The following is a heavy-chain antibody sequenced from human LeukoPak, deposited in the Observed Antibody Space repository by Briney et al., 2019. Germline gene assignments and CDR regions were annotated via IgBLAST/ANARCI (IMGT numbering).Heavy chain of an antibody. D-gene: IGHD6-13*01. CDR3: ARDSDSSSFFDY. Sequence: SVKVSCKASGYTFTSYGISWVRQAPGQGLEWMGGIIPIFGTANYAQKFQGRVTITADESTSTAYMELSSLRSEDTAVYYCARDSDSSSFFDYWGQGTLVTVSS. J-gene: IGHJ4*02. CDR2: IIPIFGTA. V-gene: IGHV1-69*13. CDR1: GYTFTSYG.